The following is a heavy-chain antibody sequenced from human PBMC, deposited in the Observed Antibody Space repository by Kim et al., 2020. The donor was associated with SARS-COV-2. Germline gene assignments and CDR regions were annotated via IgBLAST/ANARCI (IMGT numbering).Heavy chain of an antibody. J-gene: IGHJ3*02. V-gene: IGHV5-10-1*01. D-gene: IGHD1-26*01. CDR1: GYSFTTSW. CDR2: IDPSDSYK. CDR3: ARAVGAQRDDAYDI. Sequence: GESLRISCKGSGYSFTTSWIVWVRQMPGKGLEWLGRIDPSDSYKDYSPSFQGHVTISADKFITTAYLQWSSLKASDTAIYFCARAVGAQRDDAYDIWGQG.